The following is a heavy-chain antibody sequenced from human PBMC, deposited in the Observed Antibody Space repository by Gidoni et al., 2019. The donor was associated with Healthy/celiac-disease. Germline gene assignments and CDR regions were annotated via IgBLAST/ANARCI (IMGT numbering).Heavy chain of an antibody. Sequence: QVQLQASGPGLVKPSETLSLTCTVSGGSISRYYWSWIRQPPGKGLEWIGYIYYSGSTNYNPSLKSRVTISVDTSKNQFSLKLSSVTAADTAVYYCARGSGWYENYYYYGMDVWGQGTTVTVSS. CDR2: IYYSGST. J-gene: IGHJ6*02. D-gene: IGHD6-19*01. CDR1: GGSISRYY. CDR3: ARGSGWYENYYYYGMDV. V-gene: IGHV4-59*01.